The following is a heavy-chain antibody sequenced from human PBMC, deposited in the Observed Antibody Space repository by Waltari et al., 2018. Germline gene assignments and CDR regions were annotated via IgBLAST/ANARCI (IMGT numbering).Heavy chain of an antibody. CDR3: ARQAARNFDY. Sequence: QVQLVQSGAEVKKPGSSVTVSCRPLEYNFIVYYIPWVRQAPGQGLEWMGWINPNTGGTKYAQKYQGRVTLTRDTSISTAYMELSSLGSDDMAVFYCARQAARNFDYWGQGTLVTVSS. J-gene: IGHJ4*02. CDR1: EYNFIVYY. V-gene: IGHV1-2*02. CDR2: INPNTGGT.